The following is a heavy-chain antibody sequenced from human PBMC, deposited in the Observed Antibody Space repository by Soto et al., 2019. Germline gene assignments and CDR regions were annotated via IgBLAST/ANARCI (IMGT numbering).Heavy chain of an antibody. CDR2: MNPNSGVT. Sequence: ASVKASCKASGYTFYDHYIHWVRQAPGQGLEWMGWMNPNSGVTNYGQKFQGRVTMTRDTSISTAYMELSGLRSDDTAVYYCAKVVIPSTPDYNWFDPWGQGTLVTVSS. D-gene: IGHD3-3*01. J-gene: IGHJ5*02. CDR1: GYTFYDHY. CDR3: AKVVIPSTPDYNWFDP. V-gene: IGHV1-2*02.